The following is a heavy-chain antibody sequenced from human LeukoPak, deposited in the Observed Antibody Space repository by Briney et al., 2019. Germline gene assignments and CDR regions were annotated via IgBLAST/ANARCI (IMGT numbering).Heavy chain of an antibody. CDR1: GGSFSGYY. D-gene: IGHD3-10*01. Sequence: SETLSLTCAVYGGSFSGYYWSWIRQPPGKGLEWIGEINHSGSTNYNPSLKSRVTISVDTSKNQFSLKLSSVTAADTAVYYCARTGARYYYGSGSYRTYNWFDPWGQGTLVTVSS. J-gene: IGHJ5*02. V-gene: IGHV4-34*01. CDR3: ARTGARYYYGSGSYRTYNWFDP. CDR2: INHSGST.